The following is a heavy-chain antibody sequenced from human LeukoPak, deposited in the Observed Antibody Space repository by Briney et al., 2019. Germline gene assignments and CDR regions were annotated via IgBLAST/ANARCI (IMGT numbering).Heavy chain of an antibody. CDR2: IYHSGST. CDR1: GGSISSGGYS. Sequence: SETLSLTCAVSGGSISSGGYSWSWIRQPPGKGLEWIGYIYHSGSTYYNPSLKSRVTISVDRSKNQFSLKLSSVTAADTAVYYCARDGYSSDWSNFDYWGQGTLVTVSS. D-gene: IGHD6-19*01. V-gene: IGHV4-30-2*01. CDR3: ARDGYSSDWSNFDY. J-gene: IGHJ4*02.